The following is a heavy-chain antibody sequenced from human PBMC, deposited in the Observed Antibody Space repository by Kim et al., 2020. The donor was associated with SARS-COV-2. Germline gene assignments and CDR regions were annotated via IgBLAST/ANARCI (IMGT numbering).Heavy chain of an antibody. J-gene: IGHJ5*02. CDR1: GFTFSSYA. V-gene: IGHV3-30*04. D-gene: IGHD5-12*01. CDR2: ISYDGSNK. Sequence: GGSLRLSCAASGFTFSSYAMHWVRQAPGKGLEWVAVISYDGSNKYYADSVKGRFTTSRDNSKNTLYLQMNSLRAEDTAVYYCARDVWSRSGYGIPWFDPWGQGTLVTVSS. CDR3: ARDVWSRSGYGIPWFDP.